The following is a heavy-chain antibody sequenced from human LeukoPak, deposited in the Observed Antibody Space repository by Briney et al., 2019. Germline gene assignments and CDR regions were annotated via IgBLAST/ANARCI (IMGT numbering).Heavy chain of an antibody. J-gene: IGHJ6*03. V-gene: IGHV3-74*01. CDR2: INSDGSST. CDR1: EFTFSGYD. Sequence: GGSLRLSCAASEFTFSGYDMHWVRQAPGKGLVWVSRINSDGSSTSYADSVKGRFTISRDNAKNTLYPQMNSLRAEDTAVYYCARGEMATIYYYYYYMDVWGKGTTVTVSS. D-gene: IGHD5-24*01. CDR3: ARGEMATIYYYYYYMDV.